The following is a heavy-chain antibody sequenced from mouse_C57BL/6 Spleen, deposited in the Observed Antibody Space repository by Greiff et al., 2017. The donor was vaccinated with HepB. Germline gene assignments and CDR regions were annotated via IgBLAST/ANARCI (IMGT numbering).Heavy chain of an antibody. V-gene: IGHV1-22*01. CDR3: ARSHYIYYYAMDY. D-gene: IGHD1-3*01. CDR2: INPNNGGT. J-gene: IGHJ4*01. CDR1: GYTFTDYN. Sequence: SGPELVKPGASVKMSCKASGYTFTDYNMHWVKQSHGKSLEWIGYINPNNGGTSYNQKFKGKATLTVNKSSSTAYMELRSLTSEDSAVYYCARSHYIYYYAMDYWGQGTSVTVSS.